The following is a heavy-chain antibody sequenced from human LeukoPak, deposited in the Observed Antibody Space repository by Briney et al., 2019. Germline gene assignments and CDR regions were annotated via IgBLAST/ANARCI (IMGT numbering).Heavy chain of an antibody. D-gene: IGHD1-26*01. V-gene: IGHV5-51*01. CDR1: GYSFTSYW. CDR2: IYPGDSDT. J-gene: IGHJ3*02. Sequence: PGESLKISCKGSGYSFTSYWIGWVRQMPGKGLEWMGIIYPGDSDTRYSPSFQGQVTISADKSISTAYLQWSSLKASDTAMYYCARGRRIVGAIEAFDIWGQGTMVTVSS. CDR3: ARGRRIVGAIEAFDI.